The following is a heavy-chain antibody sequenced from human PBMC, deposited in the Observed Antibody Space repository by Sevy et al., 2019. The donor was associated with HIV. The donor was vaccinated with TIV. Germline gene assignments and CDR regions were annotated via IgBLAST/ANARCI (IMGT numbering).Heavy chain of an antibody. J-gene: IGHJ4*02. CDR3: AREWPVGSDFDH. CDR2: ISSDESNK. D-gene: IGHD6-19*01. Sequence: GGSLRLSCAASGFTFSNYNMHWVRQAPDQGLEWVTGISSDESNKYYAGSVKGRFIISGDISKSTLYLEMSSLRTEDTAVYYCAREWPVGSDFDHWGQGTLVTVSS. V-gene: IGHV3-30-3*01. CDR1: GFTFSNYN.